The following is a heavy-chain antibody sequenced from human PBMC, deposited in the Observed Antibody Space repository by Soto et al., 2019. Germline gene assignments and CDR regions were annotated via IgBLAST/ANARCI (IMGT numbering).Heavy chain of an antibody. CDR3: ARGRPYYYDSSGYYLDYYYGMDV. D-gene: IGHD3-22*01. V-gene: IGHV1-69*01. CDR1: GGTFSSYA. Sequence: VQLVQSGAEVKKPGSSVKVSCKASGGTFSSYAISWVRQAPGQGLEWMGGIIPIFGTANYAQKFQGRVTITADESTSTAYMELSSLRSADTAVYYCARGRPYYYDSSGYYLDYYYGMDVWGQGTTVTVSS. CDR2: IIPIFGTA. J-gene: IGHJ6*02.